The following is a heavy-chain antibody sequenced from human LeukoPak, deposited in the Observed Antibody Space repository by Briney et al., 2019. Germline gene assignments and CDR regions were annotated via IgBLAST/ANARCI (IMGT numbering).Heavy chain of an antibody. CDR3: ARDLDSDYDILTGYQIKYNWFDP. D-gene: IGHD3-9*01. CDR2: ISAYNGNT. V-gene: IGHV1-18*01. CDR1: GYTFTSYG. Sequence: ASVKVSCKASGYTFTSYGISWVRQAPGQGLEWMGWISAYNGNTDYAQKLQGRVTMTTDTSTSTAYMELRSLRSDDTAVYYCARDLDSDYDILTGYQIKYNWFDPWGQGTLVTVSS. J-gene: IGHJ5*02.